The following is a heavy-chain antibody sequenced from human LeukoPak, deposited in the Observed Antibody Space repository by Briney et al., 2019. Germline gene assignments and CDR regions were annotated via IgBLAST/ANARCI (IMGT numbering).Heavy chain of an antibody. CDR3: AREQGIAAAGTIWFDP. CDR2: ISSSSTYR. V-gene: IGHV3-21*01. J-gene: IGHJ5*02. Sequence: GGSLRLSCAASGFTFSSYSMSWVRQAPGKGLEWVSSISSSSTYRYYAASVRGRFTISRDNAKNSLYLQMNSLRAEDTAVYYCAREQGIAAAGTIWFDPWDQGTLVTVSS. CDR1: GFTFSSYS. D-gene: IGHD6-13*01.